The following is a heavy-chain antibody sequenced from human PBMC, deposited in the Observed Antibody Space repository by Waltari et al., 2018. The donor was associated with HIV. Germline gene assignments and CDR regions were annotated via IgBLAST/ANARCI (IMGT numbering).Heavy chain of an antibody. V-gene: IGHV3-48*03. Sequence: DVQRVEAGGGMLQFGGSLKLSRAGPGCPLYPSEKNWVRQAPGKGLEWIAYISSDGGAIHYADSVRGRCTISRDNSKITLYLQMNGLRSEDTAIYYCARDDLIVRRPFGIWGQGTMVTV. D-gene: IGHD3-16*02. CDR1: GCPLYPSE. CDR2: ISSDGGAI. J-gene: IGHJ3*02. CDR3: ARDDLIVRRPFGI.